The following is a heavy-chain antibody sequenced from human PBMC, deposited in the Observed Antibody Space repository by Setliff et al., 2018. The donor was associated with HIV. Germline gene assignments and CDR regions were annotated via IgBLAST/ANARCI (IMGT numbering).Heavy chain of an antibody. Sequence: ASVKVSCKASGGTFSSHAISWVRQAPGQGLEWMGGIIPMYGPAHYAQKFRGRVTITADESTTTAYMELNSLTSEDTALYYRARVGFSSRHTGDFFDSWGQGTLVTVSS. D-gene: IGHD5-18*01. J-gene: IGHJ4*02. CDR3: ARVGFSSRHTGDFFDS. CDR1: GGTFSSHA. CDR2: IIPMYGPA. V-gene: IGHV1-69*13.